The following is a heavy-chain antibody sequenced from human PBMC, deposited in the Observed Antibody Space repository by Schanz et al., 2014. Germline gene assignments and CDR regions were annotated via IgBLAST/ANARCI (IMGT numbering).Heavy chain of an antibody. V-gene: IGHV3-30*03. J-gene: IGHJ3*02. CDR1: GFTFSNFG. CDR2: ISSDGTNK. Sequence: QVQLVESGGGVVQPGRSLRLSCAASGFTFSNFGLHWVRQAPGKGLNWVAVISSDGTNKYYADSVQGRFTLSKDFSKXTLYLQLTSLRPEDTAVXYCARLATSKSRLGDAVDIWGQGTMVTVSS. D-gene: IGHD6-6*01. CDR3: ARLATSKSRLGDAVDI.